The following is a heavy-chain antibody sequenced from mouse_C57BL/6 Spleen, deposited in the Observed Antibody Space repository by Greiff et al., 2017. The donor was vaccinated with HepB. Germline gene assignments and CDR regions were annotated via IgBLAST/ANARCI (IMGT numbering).Heavy chain of an antibody. J-gene: IGHJ2*01. Sequence: EVQLQQSGAELVRPGASVKLSCTASGFNIKDYYMHWVKQRPEQGLEWIGRIDPEDGDTEYAPKFQGKATMTADTSSNTAYLQLSSMTSEDTAVYYGTQEGGGPYYLDYWGQGTTLTVSS. V-gene: IGHV14-1*01. CDR2: IDPEDGDT. CDR3: TQEGGGPYYLDY. CDR1: GFNIKDYY.